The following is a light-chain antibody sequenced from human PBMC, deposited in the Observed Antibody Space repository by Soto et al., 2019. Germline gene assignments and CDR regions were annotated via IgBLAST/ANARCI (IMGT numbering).Light chain of an antibody. CDR1: SSDVGGYNY. Sequence: QSALTQPPSASGSPGQSVTISCTGTSSDVGGYNYVSWYQQQSGKAPKLIIHEVSNRPSGVSNRFSGSKSGNTASLTISGLQAEDEADYYCDSYTSSRAYVFGIGTKVTVL. CDR2: EVS. CDR3: DSYTSSRAYV. V-gene: IGLV2-14*01. J-gene: IGLJ1*01.